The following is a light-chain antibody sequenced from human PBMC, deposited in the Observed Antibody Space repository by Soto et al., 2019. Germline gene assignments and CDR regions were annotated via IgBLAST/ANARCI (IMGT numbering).Light chain of an antibody. CDR2: GAS. Sequence: EVVLTQSPGTRSLSPGERAALSCRASQSVGSTYLAWYQRKPGQAPRLLIYGASSRATGIPDRFSGSGSGTDFTLTISRLEPEDFAVYYCQQYGDSPWTFGQGTKVDIK. V-gene: IGKV3-20*01. J-gene: IGKJ1*01. CDR1: QSVGSTY. CDR3: QQYGDSPWT.